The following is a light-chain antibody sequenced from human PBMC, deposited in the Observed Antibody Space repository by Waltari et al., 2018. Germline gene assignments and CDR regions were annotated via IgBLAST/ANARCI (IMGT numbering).Light chain of an antibody. CDR1: QSVSSSY. Sequence: EIVLTQSPGTLSLSPGERATLSCRASQSVSSSYLAWYQQKPGQAPRLLIHGAASRATGIPDRFSGSRSGTDFTLTISRLEPEDFAVYYCQQYGSSPPLTFGGGTKVEIK. V-gene: IGKV3-20*01. CDR2: GAA. CDR3: QQYGSSPPLT. J-gene: IGKJ4*01.